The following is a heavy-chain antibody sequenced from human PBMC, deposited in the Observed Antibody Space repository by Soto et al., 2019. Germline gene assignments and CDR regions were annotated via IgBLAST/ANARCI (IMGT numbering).Heavy chain of an antibody. CDR3: ARGDGVGGSCYSLAGSFYYYMDV. D-gene: IGHD2-15*01. CDR1: GFTFSNYW. Sequence: EVKLVESGGGLVQPGGSLRLSCAASGFTFSNYWMYWVRQAPGQGRVWVSRINSDGSVSRYADSVKGRRTISRDNVKNTLYLQMNSLRVEDTAVYYCARGDGVGGSCYSLAGSFYYYMDVWGKGTTVTVFS. CDR2: INSDGSVS. V-gene: IGHV3-74*01. J-gene: IGHJ6*03.